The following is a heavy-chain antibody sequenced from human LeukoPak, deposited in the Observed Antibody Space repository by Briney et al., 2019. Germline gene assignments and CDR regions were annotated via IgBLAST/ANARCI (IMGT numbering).Heavy chain of an antibody. CDR2: ISYDGSNK. CDR3: ARAGPVVPAARNYYYYGMDV. V-gene: IGHV3-30-3*01. D-gene: IGHD2-2*01. J-gene: IGHJ6*02. CDR1: GFTFSSYA. Sequence: GGSLRLSCAASGFTFSSYAMHWVRQAPGKGPEWVAVISYDGSNKYYADSVKGRFTISRDNSKNTLYLQMNSLRAEDTAVYYCARAGPVVPAARNYYYYGMDVWGQGTTVTVSS.